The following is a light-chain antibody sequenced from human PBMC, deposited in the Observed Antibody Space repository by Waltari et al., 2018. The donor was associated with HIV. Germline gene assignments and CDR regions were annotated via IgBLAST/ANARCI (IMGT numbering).Light chain of an antibody. CDR1: SSDIGAYDY. J-gene: IGLJ2*01. CDR3: SSYGGVASYLI. V-gene: IGLV2-11*01. Sequence: QSALTQPASVSGSPGQSITISCTGTSSDIGAYDYVSWFQKFPGRAPNLLIFDVNKRPSGVPDRFSGFKSGDTASLTISGLQPDDESDYFCSSYGGVASYLIFGGGTTLTVL. CDR2: DVN.